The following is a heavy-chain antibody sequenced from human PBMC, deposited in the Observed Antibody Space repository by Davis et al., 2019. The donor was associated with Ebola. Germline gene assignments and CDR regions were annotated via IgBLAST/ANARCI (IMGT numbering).Heavy chain of an antibody. Sequence: GESLKISCAASGFTFSSYGMHWVRQAPGKGLEWVAVISYDGSDTYYADSVKGRFTISRDNSKNTLYLQMNSLRAEDTAVYFCARTYYYDSSGYRNAFDIWGQGTLVTVSS. D-gene: IGHD3-22*01. J-gene: IGHJ3*02. CDR1: GFTFSSYG. CDR3: ARTYYYDSSGYRNAFDI. CDR2: ISYDGSDT. V-gene: IGHV3-30*03.